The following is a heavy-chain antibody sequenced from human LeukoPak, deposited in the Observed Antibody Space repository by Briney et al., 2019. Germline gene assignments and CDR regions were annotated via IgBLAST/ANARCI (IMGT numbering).Heavy chain of an antibody. Sequence: GGSLRLSCAASGFTVSSNYMSWVRQAPGKGLEWVSVIRSDGTTDYADSVKGRFDVSRDNFKNTLYLQMNSLRAEDTAVYYCARDHGVQLRLGVDGMDVWGQGTTVTVSS. J-gene: IGHJ6*02. CDR1: GFTVSSNY. CDR2: IRSDGTT. D-gene: IGHD1-1*01. V-gene: IGHV3-66*01. CDR3: ARDHGVQLRLGVDGMDV.